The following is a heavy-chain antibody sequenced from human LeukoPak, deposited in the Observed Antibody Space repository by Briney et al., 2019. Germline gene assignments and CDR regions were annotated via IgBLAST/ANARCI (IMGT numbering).Heavy chain of an antibody. CDR3: ARESSGSYWG. D-gene: IGHD3-10*01. CDR1: GFIFSKHW. V-gene: IGHV3-74*01. Sequence: GGSLTLSCVASGFIFSKHWMHWVRQPPGKGLVWVSRLNLDGSTTSYADSVKGRFTISRDNAKNTLYLQMNSLRVDDTGVYYCARESSGSYWGWGQGTLVTVSS. J-gene: IGHJ4*02. CDR2: LNLDGSTT.